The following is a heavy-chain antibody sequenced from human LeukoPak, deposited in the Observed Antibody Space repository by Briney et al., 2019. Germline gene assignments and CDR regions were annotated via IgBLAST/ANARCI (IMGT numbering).Heavy chain of an antibody. V-gene: IGHV1-2*02. CDR3: ARGSFGELINWFDP. CDR2: INPNSGGT. D-gene: IGHD3-10*01. CDR1: GYTFTGYY. J-gene: IGHJ5*02. Sequence: ASVKVSCKASGYTFTGYYMHWVRQAPGQGLEWMGWINPNSGGTNYAQKFQGRVTMTRDTSISTAYMELSRLRSDNTAVYYCARGSFGELINWFDPWGQGTLVTVSS.